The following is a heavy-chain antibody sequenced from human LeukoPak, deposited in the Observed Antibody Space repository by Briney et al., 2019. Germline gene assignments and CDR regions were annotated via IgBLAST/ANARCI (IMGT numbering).Heavy chain of an antibody. J-gene: IGHJ6*03. V-gene: IGHV3-48*01. CDR3: ARGQKSVGRVLAGTTTYNYYYYMDV. Sequence: GGSLRLSCAASGFTFSSYWMSWVRQAPGKGLEWVSYITSSSSKTIYYADSVKGRFTISRDNAKNSLSLQMNSLRAEDTAVYYCARGQKSVGRVLAGTTTYNYYYYMDVWGKGTTVTVSS. CDR1: GFTFSSYW. D-gene: IGHD6-19*01. CDR2: ITSSSSKTI.